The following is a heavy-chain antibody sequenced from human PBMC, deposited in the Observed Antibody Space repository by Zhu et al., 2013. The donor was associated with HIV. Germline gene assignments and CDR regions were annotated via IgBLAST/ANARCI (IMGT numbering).Heavy chain of an antibody. CDR2: IIPIFGTA. Sequence: QVQLVQSGAEVKKPGSSVKVSCKASGGTFSSYAISWVRQAPGQGLEWMGGIIPIFGTANYAQKFQGRVTITADESTSTAYMELSSLRSEDTAVYYCAREIKTPFRTLDYYYYGMDVWGQGTTVTVSS. CDR1: GGTFSSYA. V-gene: IGHV1-69*01. CDR3: AREIKTPFRTLDYYYYGMDV. D-gene: IGHD2-2*01. J-gene: IGHJ6*02.